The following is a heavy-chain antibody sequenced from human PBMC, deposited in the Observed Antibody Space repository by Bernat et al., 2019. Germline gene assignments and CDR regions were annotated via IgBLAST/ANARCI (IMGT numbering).Heavy chain of an antibody. J-gene: IGHJ5*02. CDR2: IRYDGNDQ. V-gene: IGHV3-33*01. CDR3: ARDAKAVRPGWFDP. D-gene: IGHD6-6*01. Sequence: QVQLVESGGGVVQPGRSLRLSCAASGFTFSSFGMHWVRQAPGKGLEWVAFIRYDGNDQYYADSVKGRFTISRDNPKNALYLQVNSLRAEDTAVYYCARDAKAVRPGWFDPWGQGTLVTVSS. CDR1: GFTFSSFG.